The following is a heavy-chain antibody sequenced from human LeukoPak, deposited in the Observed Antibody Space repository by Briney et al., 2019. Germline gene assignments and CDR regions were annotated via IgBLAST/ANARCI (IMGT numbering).Heavy chain of an antibody. CDR2: IYYSGST. V-gene: IGHV4-30-4*01. D-gene: IGHD3-10*01. CDR3: TRLPEGVPADY. J-gene: IGHJ4*02. Sequence: SETLSLTCTVSGGSISSGDYYWSWIRQPPGKGLEWIGYIYYSGSTYYNPSLKSRVTISVDTSKNQFSLRLNSVTAADTSVYYCTRLPEGVPADYWGPGTLVTVSS. CDR1: GGSISSGDYY.